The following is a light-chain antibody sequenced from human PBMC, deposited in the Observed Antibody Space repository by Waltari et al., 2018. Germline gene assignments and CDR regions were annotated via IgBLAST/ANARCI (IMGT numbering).Light chain of an antibody. CDR3: QMYVRLPAT. V-gene: IGKV3-20*01. CDR1: QSGSRS. Sequence: EIVLTQSPGTLSLSPGERATLSCRASQSGSRSLAWYQQKPGQAPRLLIYDASSRATGIPDRFSGSGSGTDFSLTLSRVEPEDFAVYYCQMYVRLPATFGQGTKVEVK. J-gene: IGKJ1*01. CDR2: DAS.